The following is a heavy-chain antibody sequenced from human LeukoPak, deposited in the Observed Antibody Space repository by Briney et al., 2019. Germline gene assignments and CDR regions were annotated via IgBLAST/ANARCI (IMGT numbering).Heavy chain of an antibody. CDR2: IYSSGNT. Sequence: SETLSLTCTVSGGSISTTNYYWGWIRQPPGRDLEWIGSIYSSGNTYYNPSLESRVTISVDTSKNQLSLKLTSATAADTSVYYCARHSGLRSPFDPWGQGTLVTVSS. CDR3: ARHSGLRSPFDP. V-gene: IGHV4-39*01. D-gene: IGHD3-3*01. J-gene: IGHJ5*02. CDR1: GGSISTTNYY.